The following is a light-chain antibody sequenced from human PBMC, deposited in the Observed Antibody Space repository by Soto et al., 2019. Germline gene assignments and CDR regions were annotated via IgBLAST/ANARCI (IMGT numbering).Light chain of an antibody. CDR3: QQRDIWPPLT. CDR2: DAT. J-gene: IGKJ4*01. V-gene: IGKV3-11*01. CDR1: QSVGVY. Sequence: VLTQSPATLSLSPGERATLFCKASQSVGVYMGWFQQKPGQAPRVLIYDATNRAGGVPARFSGSGSGTDFTFTISSLEAADSAVYYCQQRDIWPPLTFGGGTKLEIK.